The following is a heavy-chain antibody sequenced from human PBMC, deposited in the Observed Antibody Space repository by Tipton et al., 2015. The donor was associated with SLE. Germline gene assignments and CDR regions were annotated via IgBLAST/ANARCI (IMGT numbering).Heavy chain of an antibody. D-gene: IGHD5-24*01. V-gene: IGHV4-59*01. CDR2: IYYSGST. J-gene: IGHJ4*02. CDR1: GGSISSYY. Sequence: TLSLTCTVSGGSISSYYWSWIRQPPGKGLEWIGYIYYSGSTNYNPSLKSRVTISVDTSKNQFSLKLSSVTAADTAVYYCARDGDFQVPGDDWGRGTLVTVSS. CDR3: ARDGDFQVPGDD.